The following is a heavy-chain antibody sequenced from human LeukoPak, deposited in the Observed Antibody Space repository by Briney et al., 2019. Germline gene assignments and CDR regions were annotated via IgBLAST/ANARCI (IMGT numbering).Heavy chain of an antibody. CDR1: GGTFSSYA. J-gene: IGHJ4*02. Sequence: SVKVSCTASGGTFSSYAISWVRQAPGQGLEWMGGIIPIFGTANYAQKFQGRVTITADESTSTAYMELSSLRSEDTAVYYCARDAFLGSGSYYENWGQGILVTVSS. CDR3: ARDAFLGSGSYYEN. V-gene: IGHV1-69*13. D-gene: IGHD3-10*01. CDR2: IIPIFGTA.